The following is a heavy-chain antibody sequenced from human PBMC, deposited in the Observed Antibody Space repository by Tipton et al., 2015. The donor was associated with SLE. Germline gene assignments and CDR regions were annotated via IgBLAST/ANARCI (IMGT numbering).Heavy chain of an antibody. Sequence: TLSLTCTVPGASTNTKYWTWIRQSPGKGLEWIGYLSYSGSTNYNPSLESRVTISVDTSKNQFSLKLSSVTAADTAVYYCATQGYYDSSFDYWGQGTLVTVSS. CDR3: ATQGYYDSSFDY. CDR1: GASTNTKY. V-gene: IGHV4-59*08. CDR2: LSYSGST. D-gene: IGHD3-16*01. J-gene: IGHJ4*02.